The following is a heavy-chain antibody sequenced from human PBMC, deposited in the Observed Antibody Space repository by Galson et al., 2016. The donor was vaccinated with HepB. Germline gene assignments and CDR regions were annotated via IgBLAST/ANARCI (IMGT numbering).Heavy chain of an antibody. V-gene: IGHV3-30*04. CDR3: ARTFELWFDSDAY. J-gene: IGHJ4*02. Sequence: SLRLSCAASGFTFSSYAMHWVRQAPGKGLEWVALISHDGRSEYYADSVKGRFTISRDNSKNTLYVQMNSLRPEDTAVYFCARTFELWFDSDAYWGQGILVTVSS. CDR2: ISHDGRSE. D-gene: IGHD3-10*01. CDR1: GFTFSSYA.